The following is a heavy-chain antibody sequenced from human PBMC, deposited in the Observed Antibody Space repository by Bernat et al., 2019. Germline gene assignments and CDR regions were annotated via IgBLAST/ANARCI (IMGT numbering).Heavy chain of an antibody. CDR1: GFTFSSYG. J-gene: IGHJ4*02. D-gene: IGHD3-10*01. CDR3: ARDLMVRGVIIIGY. CDR2: IWYDGSNK. V-gene: IGHV3-33*01. Sequence: QVQLVESGGGVVQPGRSLRLSCAASGFTFSSYGMHWVRQAPGKGLEWVAVIWYDGSNKYYADSVKGRFTISRDNSKNTLYLQMNSLRAEDTAVYYCARDLMVRGVIIIGYWGQGTLVTVSS.